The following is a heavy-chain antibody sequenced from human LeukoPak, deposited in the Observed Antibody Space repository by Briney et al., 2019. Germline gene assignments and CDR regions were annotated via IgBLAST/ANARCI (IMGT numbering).Heavy chain of an antibody. D-gene: IGHD6-19*01. Sequence: GGSLRLSCAASGFTFDDYGMSWVRQAPGKGLEWVSGINWNGGSTGYADSVKGRFTISRDNAKNSLYLQMNSLRAEDTALYYCARIKTVAGMQYYYCMDVWGKGTTVTVSS. CDR2: INWNGGST. CDR3: ARIKTVAGMQYYYCMDV. V-gene: IGHV3-20*04. J-gene: IGHJ6*03. CDR1: GFTFDDYG.